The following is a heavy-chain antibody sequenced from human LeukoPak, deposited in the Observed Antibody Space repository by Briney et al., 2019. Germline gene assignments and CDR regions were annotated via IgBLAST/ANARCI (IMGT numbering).Heavy chain of an antibody. D-gene: IGHD4-23*01. Sequence: SVKVSCKASGGTFSSYAISWVRQAPGQGLEWMGGIIPIFGTANYAQKFQGRVTITADKSTSTAYMELSSLRSEDTAVYYCARVDAVVMYYFDYWGQGTLVTVSS. CDR2: IIPIFGTA. V-gene: IGHV1-69*06. CDR3: ARVDAVVMYYFDY. CDR1: GGTFSSYA. J-gene: IGHJ4*02.